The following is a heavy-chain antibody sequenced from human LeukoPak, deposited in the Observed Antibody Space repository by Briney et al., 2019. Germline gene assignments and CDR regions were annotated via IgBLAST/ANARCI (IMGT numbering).Heavy chain of an antibody. CDR2: IYSGGNT. Sequence: GGSLRLSCAASGFTIRSNYMSWVRQAPGKGLEWVSVIYSGGNTYYADSVKGRFTFSKDNSKNTLYLQMTNLRVEDTAVYYCAKEGIAVAEDYWGQGTLVTVSS. CDR1: GFTIRSNY. CDR3: AKEGIAVAEDY. D-gene: IGHD6-19*01. J-gene: IGHJ4*02. V-gene: IGHV3-53*01.